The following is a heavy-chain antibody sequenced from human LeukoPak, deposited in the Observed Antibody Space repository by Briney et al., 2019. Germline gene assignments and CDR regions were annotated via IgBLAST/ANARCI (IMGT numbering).Heavy chain of an antibody. J-gene: IGHJ4*02. CDR2: INPNSGGT. CDR1: GYTFTGYY. Sequence: ASVKVSCKASGYTFTGYYMHWVRQAPGQGLEWMGWINPNSGGTNYAQKLQGRVTMTGDTSISTAYMELSRLRSDDTAVYYCARDLYYYDSSGYYYFDYWGQGTLVTVSS. D-gene: IGHD3-22*01. CDR3: ARDLYYYDSSGYYYFDY. V-gene: IGHV1-2*02.